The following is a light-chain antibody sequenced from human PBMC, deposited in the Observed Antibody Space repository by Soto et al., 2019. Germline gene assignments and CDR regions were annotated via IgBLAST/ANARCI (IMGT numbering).Light chain of an antibody. Sequence: DIQMTQSPSTLSASVGDRVTITCRASQSISSWLAWYQQKPGKAPKLLIYKASSLESGVPSRFSGSGSGTEFTLTISSLQPDDSATYYCQQGLTFGGGTKVEIK. CDR1: QSISSW. CDR2: KAS. CDR3: QQGLT. J-gene: IGKJ4*01. V-gene: IGKV1-5*03.